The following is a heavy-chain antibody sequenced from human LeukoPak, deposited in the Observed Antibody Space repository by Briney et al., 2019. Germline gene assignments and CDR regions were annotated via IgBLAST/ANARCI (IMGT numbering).Heavy chain of an antibody. D-gene: IGHD3-10*01. CDR2: IGGSGKNT. CDR1: GFTFSSHA. V-gene: IGHV3-23*01. Sequence: PGGSLRLSCAASGFTFSSHAMSWVRQAPGKGLEWVSSIGGSGKNTFYADAVKGRFTISRDNSKDTPYLQMNSLRVEDTAVYYCAKDLETINPTMDWGQGTLVTVSS. J-gene: IGHJ4*02. CDR3: AKDLETINPTMD.